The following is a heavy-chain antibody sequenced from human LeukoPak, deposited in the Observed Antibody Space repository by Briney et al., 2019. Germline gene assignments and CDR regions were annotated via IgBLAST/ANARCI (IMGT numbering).Heavy chain of an antibody. CDR3: ARVASAGNYFDN. CDR2: IKSDGSST. J-gene: IGHJ4*02. D-gene: IGHD6-13*01. Sequence: GGSLRLSCAASGFTFSSYWMPWVRQAPGKGLVWVSRIKSDGSSTNYADSVKGRFTISRDNAKNTLYLQMNSLRADDTAVYFCARVASAGNYFDNWGQGTLVTVSS. V-gene: IGHV3-74*01. CDR1: GFTFSSYW.